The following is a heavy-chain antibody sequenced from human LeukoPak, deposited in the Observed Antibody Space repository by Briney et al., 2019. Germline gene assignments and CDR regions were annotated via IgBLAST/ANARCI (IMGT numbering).Heavy chain of an antibody. CDR3: ARQTGSGLFTLP. V-gene: IGHV4-34*01. J-gene: IGHJ4*02. CDR1: DGSFSGYY. Sequence: SETLSLTCAVYDGSFSGYYCSWIRQPPGKGLEWIGEINHSGSANYNASLKSRVTISIDTSKNQISLRLTSVTAADTAMYYCARQTGSGLFTLPGGQGTLVTVSS. CDR2: INHSGSA. D-gene: IGHD3/OR15-3a*01.